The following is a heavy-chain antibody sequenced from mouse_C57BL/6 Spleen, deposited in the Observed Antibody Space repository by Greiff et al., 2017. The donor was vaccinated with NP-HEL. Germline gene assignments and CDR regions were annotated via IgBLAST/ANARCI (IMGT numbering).Heavy chain of an antibody. CDR2: FYPGSGSI. CDR1: GYTFPEFT. V-gene: IGHV1-62-2*01. J-gene: IGHJ3*01. D-gene: IGHD1-1*01. CDR3: ARHEEGYYYGSSAWFAY. Sequence: VQLQQSGAELVKPGASVKLSCKASGYTFPEFTIHWVKQGSGQGLEWIGWFYPGSGSIKYNEKFKDKATLTADKSSSTVYMELSRLTSEDSAVYFCARHEEGYYYGSSAWFAYWGQGTLVTVSA.